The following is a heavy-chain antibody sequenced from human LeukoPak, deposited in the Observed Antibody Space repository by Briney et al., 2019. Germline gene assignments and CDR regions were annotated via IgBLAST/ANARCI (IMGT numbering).Heavy chain of an antibody. V-gene: IGHV1-46*01. D-gene: IGHD4-23*01. CDR1: GYIFTSYF. CDR3: ATAKFGGNSYSDY. J-gene: IGHJ4*02. CDR2: INPSGGST. Sequence: ASVKVSCKASGYIFTSYFIHWVRQAPGQGLEWMGIINPSGGSTNYAQKFQGRVTMTRDTSTSTVYMELSSLRSEDTAVYYCATAKFGGNSYSDYWGQGTLVTVSS.